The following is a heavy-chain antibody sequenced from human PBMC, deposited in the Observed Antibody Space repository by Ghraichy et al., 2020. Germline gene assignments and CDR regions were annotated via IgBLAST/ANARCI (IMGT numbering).Heavy chain of an antibody. Sequence: LSLTCAASGFTFSSYSMNWVRQAPGKGLEWVSSISSSSSYINYADSVKGRFTISRDNAKNSLYLQMNSLRAEDTAVYYCARIYCGGDCYSGHYYYGMDVWGQGTTVTVSS. CDR1: GFTFSSYS. CDR2: ISSSSSYI. V-gene: IGHV3-21*01. CDR3: ARIYCGGDCYSGHYYYGMDV. D-gene: IGHD2-21*01. J-gene: IGHJ6*02.